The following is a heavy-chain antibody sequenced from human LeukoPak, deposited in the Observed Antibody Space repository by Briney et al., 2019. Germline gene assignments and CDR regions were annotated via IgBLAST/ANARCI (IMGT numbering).Heavy chain of an antibody. CDR1: GFTFSSYA. J-gene: IGHJ5*02. D-gene: IGHD6-13*01. Sequence: PGGSLRLSCAASGFTFSSYAMSWVRQAPGKGLEWVSAISGSGGSTYYADSVKGRFTISRDNSKNTLYLQMNSLRAEDTAVYYCAKDLFHSSSWYRWFDPWGQGTLVTVSS. CDR3: AKDLFHSSSWYRWFDP. V-gene: IGHV3-23*01. CDR2: ISGSGGST.